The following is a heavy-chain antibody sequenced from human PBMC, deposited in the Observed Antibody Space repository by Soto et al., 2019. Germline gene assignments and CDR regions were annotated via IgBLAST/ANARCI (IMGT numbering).Heavy chain of an antibody. Sequence: QVQLVQSGAEVKTPGSSVRVSCKASGGTFSRYTLNWVRQAPGQGLEWMGGIIPRFGTRNYAPTLQDRVTIIAADSTNSAYMELNSLRSEDTAVYYCARGQGIYISGRSELDQLGQGTLVTVSS. D-gene: IGHD6-19*01. V-gene: IGHV1-69*01. CDR2: IIPRFGTR. J-gene: IGHJ4*02. CDR3: ARGQGIYISGRSELDQ. CDR1: GGTFSRYT.